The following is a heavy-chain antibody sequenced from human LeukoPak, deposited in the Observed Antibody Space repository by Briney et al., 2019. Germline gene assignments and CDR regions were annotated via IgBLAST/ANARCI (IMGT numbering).Heavy chain of an antibody. D-gene: IGHD1-26*01. J-gene: IGHJ4*02. Sequence: PSQTLSLTCTVSGGSISSGGYYWSWIRQHPGKGLEWIGYISYSGGTHYNPSLKSRVTISVDTSKNQFSLKLSSVTAADTAVYYCARHSYFDYWGQGTLVTVSS. CDR2: ISYSGGT. CDR1: GGSISSGGYY. CDR3: ARHSYFDY. V-gene: IGHV4-31*03.